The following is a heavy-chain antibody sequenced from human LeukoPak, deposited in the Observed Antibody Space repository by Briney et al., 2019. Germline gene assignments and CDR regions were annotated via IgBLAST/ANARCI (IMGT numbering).Heavy chain of an antibody. Sequence: GGSLRLSYAASGFTFSSYSMNRVRQAPGKGLEWVSFISSSSSYIYYADSVKGRFTISRDNAKNSLYLQMNSLRAEDTAVYYCARGPLGDILTGYHIDYWGQGTLVTVSS. CDR3: ARGPLGDILTGYHIDY. J-gene: IGHJ4*02. CDR1: GFTFSSYS. D-gene: IGHD3-9*01. CDR2: ISSSSSYI. V-gene: IGHV3-21*01.